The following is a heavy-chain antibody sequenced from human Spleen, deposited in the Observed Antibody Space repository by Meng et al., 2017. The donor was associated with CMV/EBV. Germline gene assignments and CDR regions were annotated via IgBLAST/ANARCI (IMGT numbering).Heavy chain of an antibody. V-gene: IGHV4-39*01. CDR1: GGSISSSSYY. CDR2: IYYSGST. CDR3: ARVTEQQLADY. D-gene: IGHD6-13*01. J-gene: IGHJ4*02. Sequence: GSLRLSCTVSGGSISSSSYYWGWIRQPPGKGLEWIGSIYYSGSTYYNPSLKSRVTISVDTSKNQFSLKLSSVTAADTAVYYCARVTEQQLADYWGQGTLVTVSS.